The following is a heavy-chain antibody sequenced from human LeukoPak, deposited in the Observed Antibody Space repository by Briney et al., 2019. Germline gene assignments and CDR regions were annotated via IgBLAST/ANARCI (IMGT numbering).Heavy chain of an antibody. Sequence: SQTLSLTRTVSGGSISSGSYYWSWIRQPAGKGLEWIGRIYTSESNNYNPSLKSRVTISVDTSKNQFSLKLSSVTAADTAVYYCARDRQVNYYYYGMDVWGQGTTVTVSS. CDR3: ARDRQVNYYYYGMDV. D-gene: IGHD3-10*01. J-gene: IGHJ6*02. CDR2: IYTSESN. V-gene: IGHV4-61*02. CDR1: GGSISSGSYY.